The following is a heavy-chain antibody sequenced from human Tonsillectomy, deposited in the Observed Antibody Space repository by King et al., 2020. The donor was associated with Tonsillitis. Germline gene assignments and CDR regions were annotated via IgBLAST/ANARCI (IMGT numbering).Heavy chain of an antibody. Sequence: VQLVESGGGVVQPGRSLRLSCAASGFTFSSDGMHWVRQAPGKGLEWGAVMLDAGSNEYYADSVKGRFTISRDNSKNTLYLQMDSLRAEDTAVYYCAGDEGVAALGFWGQGTLVTVSS. J-gene: IGHJ4*02. CDR3: AGDEGVAALGF. V-gene: IGHV3-33*08. D-gene: IGHD6-13*01. CDR1: GFTFSSDG. CDR2: MLDAGSNE.